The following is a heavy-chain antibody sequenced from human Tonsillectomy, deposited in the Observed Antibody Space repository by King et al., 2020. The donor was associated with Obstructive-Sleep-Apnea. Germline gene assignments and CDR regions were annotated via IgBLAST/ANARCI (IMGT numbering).Heavy chain of an antibody. CDR2: IRYDGKIK. V-gene: IGHV3-30*02. CDR1: GFSFSSYG. D-gene: IGHD3-9*01. J-gene: IGHJ6*02. Sequence: VQLVESGGGVVQPGGALRLSCAASGFSFSSYGMHWVRQAPGKGLEWVAFIRYDGKIKYYADSVKGRFTISRDNSRNTLNLQMNSLRAEDTAVYYCAKKYDDILTGYYLYGMDVWGQGTTVTVSS. CDR3: AKKYDDILTGYYLYGMDV.